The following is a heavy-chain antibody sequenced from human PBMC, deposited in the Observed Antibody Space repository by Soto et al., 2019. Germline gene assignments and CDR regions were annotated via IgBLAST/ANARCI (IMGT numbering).Heavy chain of an antibody. D-gene: IGHD1-20*01. CDR2: ISSSSSTI. CDR3: AYNYALSDAAFDI. Sequence: GGSLRLSCAASGFTFSSYSMNWVRQAPGKGLEWVSYISSSSSTIYYADSVKGRFTISRDNAKNSLYLQMNSLRAEDTAVYYCAYNYALSDAAFDIWGQGTMVTVS. V-gene: IGHV3-48*01. J-gene: IGHJ3*02. CDR1: GFTFSSYS.